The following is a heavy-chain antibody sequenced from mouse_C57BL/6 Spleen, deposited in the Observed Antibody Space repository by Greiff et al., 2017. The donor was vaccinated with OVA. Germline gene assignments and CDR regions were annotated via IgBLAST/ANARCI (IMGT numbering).Heavy chain of an antibody. D-gene: IGHD1-1*01. CDR3: APGGGSAWFAY. V-gene: IGHV1-81*01. CDR1: GYTFTSYG. CDR2: IYPRSGNT. J-gene: IGHJ3*01. Sequence: VQLQQSGAELARPGASVKLSCKASGYTFTSYGISWVKQRTGQGLEWIGEIYPRSGNTYYTEKFKGRATLTADKSSSTAYMELRSRTSEDSAVYFCAPGGGSAWFAYWGQGTLVTVSA.